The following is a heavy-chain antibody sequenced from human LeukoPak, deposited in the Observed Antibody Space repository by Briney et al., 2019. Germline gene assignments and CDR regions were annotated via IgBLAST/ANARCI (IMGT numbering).Heavy chain of an antibody. CDR3: ARYSGSYPHDAFEI. D-gene: IGHD1-26*01. CDR1: GGSISSYY. V-gene: IGHV4-59*01. J-gene: IGHJ3*02. CDR2: IYYSGST. Sequence: TSETLSLTCTVSGGSISSYYWSWIRQPPGKGLEWIGYIYYSGSTSYNPSLKSRVTISVDTSKNQFSLKLRSVTAADTAVYYCARYSGSYPHDAFEIWGQGTMVTVSS.